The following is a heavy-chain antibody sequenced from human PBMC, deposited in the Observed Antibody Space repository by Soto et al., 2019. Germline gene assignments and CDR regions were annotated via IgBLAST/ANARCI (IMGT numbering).Heavy chain of an antibody. D-gene: IGHD1-20*01. CDR3: ARGNWNYYYGFDV. CDR2: IKPDGSEQ. CDR1: VLTFDNYY. Sequence: GWSLRLSCAAPVLTFDNYYLTWFRQAPGKGPEWVANIKPDGSEQYYVDSVKGRFTISRDNANNSLYLQMNSLRAEGTAVYFCARGNWNYYYGFDVWGQGTKVTVS. V-gene: IGHV3-7*01. J-gene: IGHJ6*02.